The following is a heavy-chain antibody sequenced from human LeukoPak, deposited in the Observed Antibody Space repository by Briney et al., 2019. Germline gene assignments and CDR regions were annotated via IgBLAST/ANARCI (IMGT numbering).Heavy chain of an antibody. CDR1: GFTFSSYS. Sequence: PGGSLRLSCAASGFTFSSYSMNWVRQAPGKGLEWVSSISSSSSYIYYADSVKGRFTISRDNAKNSLYLQMNSLRAEDTAVYYCAKDASPGMTTGRESVYWGQGTLVTVSS. CDR2: ISSSSSYI. CDR3: AKDASPGMTTGRESVY. J-gene: IGHJ4*02. D-gene: IGHD4-17*01. V-gene: IGHV3-21*01.